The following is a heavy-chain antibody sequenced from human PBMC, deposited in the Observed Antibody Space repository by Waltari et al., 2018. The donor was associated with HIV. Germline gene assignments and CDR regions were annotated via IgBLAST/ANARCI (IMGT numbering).Heavy chain of an antibody. V-gene: IGHV3-23*01. CDR1: GFTFSNYA. CDR2: ISGSGDNT. CDR3: AKGGLMVYVNLGWFDP. D-gene: IGHD2-8*01. Sequence: EVQLLESGGGLVQPGGSLRLSCVVSGFTFSNYAMRWVRTARGKGLERVSTISGSGDNTYYAESVKGRFTISRDNSKNTLYLQMNSLRAEDTAVYYCAKGGLMVYVNLGWFDPWGQGTLVTVSS. J-gene: IGHJ5*02.